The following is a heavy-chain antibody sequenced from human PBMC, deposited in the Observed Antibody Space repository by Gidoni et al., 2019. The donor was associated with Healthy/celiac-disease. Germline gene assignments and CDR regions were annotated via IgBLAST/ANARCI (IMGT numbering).Heavy chain of an antibody. CDR2: IYSVGST. J-gene: IGHJ3*02. V-gene: IGHV3-53*01. CDR1: GFTVSSTY. D-gene: IGHD3-10*01. Sequence: EVQLVESGGGWIQPGGSLRRSCAASGFTVSSTYMSWVRQAPGKGLAWVSVIYSVGSTYYADSVKGRFTISRDNSKNKLYLQMNSLRAEDTAVYYCAGGYYYGSGALNDAFDIWGQGTMVTVSS. CDR3: AGGYYYGSGALNDAFDI.